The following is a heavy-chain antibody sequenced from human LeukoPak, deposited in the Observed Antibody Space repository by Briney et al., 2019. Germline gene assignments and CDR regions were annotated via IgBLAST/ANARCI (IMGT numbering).Heavy chain of an antibody. V-gene: IGHV3-30*02. CDR1: GFTFSSYG. CDR3: AKDRRKMAXTXFXX. CDR2: IRYDGSNK. J-gene: IGHJ4*02. D-gene: IGHD5-24*01. Sequence: PGGSLRLSCAASGFTFSSYGMHWVRQAPGKGLEWVAFIRYDGSNKYYADSVKGRFTISRDNSKNTLYLQMNSLRAEDTAVYYCAKDRRKMAXTXFXXXGQGTLXXXS.